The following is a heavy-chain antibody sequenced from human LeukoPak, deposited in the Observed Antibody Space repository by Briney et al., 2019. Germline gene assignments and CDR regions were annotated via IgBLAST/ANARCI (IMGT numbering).Heavy chain of an antibody. J-gene: IGHJ4*02. V-gene: IGHV4-31*03. CDR1: GGSISSGGYY. Sequence: SQTLSLTCTVSGGSISSGGYYWGWIRQHPGKGLEWIGYIYYSGSTYYNPSLKSRVTISVDTSKNQFSLKLSSVTAADTGVYYCARLYYYGSGSYYYYFDCWGQGTLVTVSS. CDR3: ARLYYYGSGSYYYYFDC. D-gene: IGHD3-10*01. CDR2: IYYSGST.